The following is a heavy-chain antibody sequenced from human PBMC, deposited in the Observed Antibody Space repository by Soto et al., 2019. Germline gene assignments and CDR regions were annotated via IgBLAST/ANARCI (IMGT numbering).Heavy chain of an antibody. CDR1: GFSVSNNH. V-gene: IGHV3-53*02. CDR2: IHIDGNT. Sequence: EVQLVETGGGLIQPGGSLRLSCAASGFSVSNNHMSWVRQAPGNGLEWVSLIHIDGNTYYTDAVKGRFTISRDYSKNTLFLQMNNLRAEDTALYYCARDGSGPFGYWGQGTQVTVSS. J-gene: IGHJ4*02. D-gene: IGHD2-15*01. CDR3: ARDGSGPFGY.